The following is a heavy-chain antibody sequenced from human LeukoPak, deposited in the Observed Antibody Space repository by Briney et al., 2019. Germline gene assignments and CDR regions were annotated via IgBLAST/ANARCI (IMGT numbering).Heavy chain of an antibody. CDR3: ARDAPPNRQQLVPTGSDY. CDR1: GDSISYFY. V-gene: IGHV4-4*07. D-gene: IGHD6-13*01. CDR2: IYTSGST. Sequence: SETLSLTCSVSGDSISYFYWSWIRQPAGKGLEWIGRIYTSGSTNYNPSLKSRVTMSVDTSKNQFSLKLSSVTAADTAVYYCARDAPPNRQQLVPTGSDYWGQGTLVTVSS. J-gene: IGHJ4*02.